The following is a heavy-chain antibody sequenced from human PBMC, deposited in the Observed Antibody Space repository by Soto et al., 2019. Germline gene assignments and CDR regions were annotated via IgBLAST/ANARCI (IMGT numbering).Heavy chain of an antibody. V-gene: IGHV3-11*01. J-gene: IGHJ5*02. CDR1: GFTFNYY. Sequence: QVQLVESGGGLVKPGGSLRLSCAASGFTFNYYMSWIRQAPGKGLEWVSYISSSGSTIYYADSVKGRLTISRDNAKNSLYLQMNSLRAEDTAVYYCARPYPNMDWFDPWGQGTLVTVSS. CDR2: ISSSGSTI. CDR3: ARPYPNMDWFDP. D-gene: IGHD2-21*01.